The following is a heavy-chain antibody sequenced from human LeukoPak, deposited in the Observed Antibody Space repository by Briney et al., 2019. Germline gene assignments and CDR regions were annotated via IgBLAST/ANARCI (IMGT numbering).Heavy chain of an antibody. D-gene: IGHD6-13*01. V-gene: IGHV3-11*05. CDR2: ISSSSTYT. Sequence: GGSLRLSCAASGFTVSSNYMSWIRQAPGKGLEWVSYISSSSTYTNYADSVKGRFTISRDNAKNSLYLQMNSLRAEDTAVYYCARDPVSSSWYGYFQHWGQGTPVSVSS. CDR3: ARDPVSSSWYGYFQH. J-gene: IGHJ1*01. CDR1: GFTVSSNY.